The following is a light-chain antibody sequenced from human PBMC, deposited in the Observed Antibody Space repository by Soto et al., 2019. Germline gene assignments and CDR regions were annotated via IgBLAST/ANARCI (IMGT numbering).Light chain of an antibody. CDR3: QQYGSSGT. J-gene: IGKJ1*01. CDR2: GAS. CDR1: QSVSNNY. Sequence: EIVLTQSPCTLSLSPGERATLSCRASQSVSNNYLACYQQKPGQAPRLLIYGASNRATGIPDRFSGSGSGTDFTLTISRLEPEDSAVYYCQQYGSSGTFGQGTKVDIK. V-gene: IGKV3-20*01.